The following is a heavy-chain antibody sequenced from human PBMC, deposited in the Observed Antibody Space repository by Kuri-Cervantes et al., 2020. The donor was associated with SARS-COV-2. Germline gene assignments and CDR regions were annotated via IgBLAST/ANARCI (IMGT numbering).Heavy chain of an antibody. CDR3: ARGGTGMAFARYLGYYYMDV. CDR2: IYYSGST. V-gene: IGHV4-59*01. D-gene: IGHD1-1*01. Sequence: SETLSLTCTVSGGSTSSYYWSWNRQPPGKGLEWIGYIYYSGSTNYNPSLKSRVTISVDTSKNQFSLKLRSVTAADPAVYYCARGGTGMAFARYLGYYYMDVWGKGTTVTVSS. J-gene: IGHJ6*03. CDR1: GGSTSSYY.